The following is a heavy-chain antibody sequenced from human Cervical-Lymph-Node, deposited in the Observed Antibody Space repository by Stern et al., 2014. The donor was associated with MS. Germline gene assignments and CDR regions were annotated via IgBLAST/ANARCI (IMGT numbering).Heavy chain of an antibody. J-gene: IGHJ4*02. CDR1: GFSFSRYA. D-gene: IGHD6-13*01. Sequence: VQLVESGGGVVQPGRSLRLSCAASGFSFSRYAMHWVRQAPGKGLEWVALIWYDGSNPYYADSVTGRFPISKANFKNTLYLQMNSLRAEDTAVYYCASAYSSSHYYFDYWGQGTLVTVSS. V-gene: IGHV3-33*01. CDR2: IWYDGSNP. CDR3: ASAYSSSHYYFDY.